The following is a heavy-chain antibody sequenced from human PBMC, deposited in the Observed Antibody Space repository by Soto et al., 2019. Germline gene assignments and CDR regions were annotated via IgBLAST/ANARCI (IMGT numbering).Heavy chain of an antibody. CDR1: GFTFSNAW. CDR2: IKSKTDGGTT. CDR3: TTALFSLITRPGTSFLFGMAV. V-gene: IGHV3-15*07. J-gene: IGHJ6*02. Sequence: PGGSLRLSCAASGFTFSNAWMNWVRQAPGKGLEWVGRIKSKTDGGTTDYAAPVKGRFTVSRDDSRNTLYLQLNSLKTEDTAVYYFTTALFSLITRPGTSFLFGMAVWAQGPTVTVS. D-gene: IGHD1-20*01.